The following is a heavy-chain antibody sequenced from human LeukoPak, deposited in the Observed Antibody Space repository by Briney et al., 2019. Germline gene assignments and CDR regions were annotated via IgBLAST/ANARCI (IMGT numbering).Heavy chain of an antibody. CDR2: ISSNGGNT. Sequence: GGSLRLSCSASGFTFSTYAIHWVRQAPGKGLEYVSGISSNGGNTYNADSVKGRFTISRDNSKNSLYLQMNSLRAEDTAVYYCARDDAGYSSGWYWVYWGQGTLVTVSS. V-gene: IGHV3-64*04. CDR3: ARDDAGYSSGWYWVY. J-gene: IGHJ4*02. D-gene: IGHD6-19*01. CDR1: GFTFSTYA.